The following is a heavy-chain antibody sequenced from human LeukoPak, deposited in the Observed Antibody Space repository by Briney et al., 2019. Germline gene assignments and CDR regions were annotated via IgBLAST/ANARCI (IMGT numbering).Heavy chain of an antibody. D-gene: IGHD2-2*01. Sequence: ASVKVSCKASGYTFTSYAISWVRQAPGQGLEWMGWISAYNGNTNYAQKLQGRVTMTTDTSTSTAYMELRSLRSDDTAVYYCARDHIGYCSSTSCYGYNWFDPWGQGTLVTVSS. CDR1: GYTFTSYA. J-gene: IGHJ5*02. V-gene: IGHV1-18*01. CDR3: ARDHIGYCSSTSCYGYNWFDP. CDR2: ISAYNGNT.